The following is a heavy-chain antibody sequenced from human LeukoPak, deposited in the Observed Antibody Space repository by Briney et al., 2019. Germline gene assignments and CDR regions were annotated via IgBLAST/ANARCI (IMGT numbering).Heavy chain of an antibody. J-gene: IGHJ4*02. V-gene: IGHV4-38-2*01. CDR2: IYCSGST. CDR1: GYSISSGYY. CDR3: ARRGGDYSIDY. Sequence: SETLSLTCAVSGYSISSGYYWGWIRQPPRKGLEWIGSIYCSGSTYYNPSLKSRVTISVDTSKNQFSLKVSSVTAADTAVYYCARRGGDYSIDYWGQGTLVTVSS. D-gene: IGHD4-17*01.